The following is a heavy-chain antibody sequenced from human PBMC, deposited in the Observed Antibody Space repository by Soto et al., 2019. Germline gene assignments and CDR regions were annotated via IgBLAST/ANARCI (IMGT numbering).Heavy chain of an antibody. D-gene: IGHD3-16*01. CDR3: GQDFLFGLVVHTKSGFAP. CDR1: GFPVNTYA. Sequence: HPGGSLEISCEASGFPVNTYAMTWFRQLPGMGLEWVSTTSIGGNTDFAESVRGRFSVARDNSKNTLYLQMTNLRAEDAAIYFCGQDFLFGLVVHTKSGFAPSGRGTPATVSS. CDR2: TSIGGNT. J-gene: IGHJ5*02. V-gene: IGHV3-23*01.